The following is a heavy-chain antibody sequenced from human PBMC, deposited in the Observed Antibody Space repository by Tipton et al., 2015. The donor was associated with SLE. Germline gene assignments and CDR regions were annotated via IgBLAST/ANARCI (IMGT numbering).Heavy chain of an antibody. CDR2: IYHSGST. V-gene: IGHV4-38-2*02. CDR3: ARLAEYSVSSWFDP. Sequence: TLSLTCTVSDYSISSGYYWGWIRQPPGKGLEWIGNIYHSGSTFYKSSLKSRVTISMDTSKNQMSLKLSSVTAADTAAYYCARLAEYSVSSWFDPWGQGTLVTVSS. CDR1: DYSISSGYY. J-gene: IGHJ5*02. D-gene: IGHD5/OR15-5a*01.